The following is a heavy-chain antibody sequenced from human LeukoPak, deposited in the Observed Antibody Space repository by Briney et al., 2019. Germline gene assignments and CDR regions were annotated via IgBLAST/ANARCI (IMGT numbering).Heavy chain of an antibody. CDR3: ASEPSIEGATTNDY. D-gene: IGHD1-26*01. CDR2: IHYTGTT. J-gene: IGHJ4*02. V-gene: IGHV4-59*11. Sequence: KSSETLSLTCIVSGGSINNHYWTWIRQTPGKGLEWIGDIHYTGTTKFNPSLKSRVTISVDTSKNQFSLKLSSVTAADTAVYYCASEPSIEGATTNDYWGQGTLVTVSS. CDR1: GGSINNHY.